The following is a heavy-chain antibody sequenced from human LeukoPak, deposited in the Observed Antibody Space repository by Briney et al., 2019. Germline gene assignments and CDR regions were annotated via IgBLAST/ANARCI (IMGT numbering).Heavy chain of an antibody. J-gene: IGHJ4*02. D-gene: IGHD5-12*01. CDR3: ARDGTGRGYDTPFDY. V-gene: IGHV1-46*01. Sequence: GASVKVSCKASGYTFTSYYMHWVRQAPGQGLEWMGIINPSGGSTSYAQKFQGRVTMTRDTSTSTVYIELSSLRSEDTAVYYCARDGTGRGYDTPFDYWGQGTLVTVSS. CDR2: INPSGGST. CDR1: GYTFTSYY.